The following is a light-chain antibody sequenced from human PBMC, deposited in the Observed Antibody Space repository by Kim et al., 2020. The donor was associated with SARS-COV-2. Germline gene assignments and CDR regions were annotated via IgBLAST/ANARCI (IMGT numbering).Light chain of an antibody. CDR1: QSVSSY. J-gene: IGKJ4*01. CDR2: DAS. Sequence: LSTGERVTLSCRASQSVSSYLAWYQQKPGQAPRLLIYDASSRATGIPARFSGSGSGTDFTLTISSLEPEDFAVYYCQQRSNWPLTFGGGTKVDIK. V-gene: IGKV3-11*01. CDR3: QQRSNWPLT.